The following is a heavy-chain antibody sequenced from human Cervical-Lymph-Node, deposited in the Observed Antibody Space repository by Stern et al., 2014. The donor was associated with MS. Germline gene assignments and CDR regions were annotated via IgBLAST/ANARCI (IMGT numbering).Heavy chain of an antibody. Sequence: QVQLVQSGGGLVKPGGSLRLSCAASGFIFSDYYMTWIRLAPGKGLEWVSYISDDRQSTDYTDSVKGRYTISRDNAKNSLYLQMNSLRVDDTAVYYCVRGHIAVVVTADGLDVWGQGTTVTVSS. D-gene: IGHD2-15*01. V-gene: IGHV3-11*06. CDR3: VRGHIAVVVTADGLDV. CDR1: GFIFSDYY. J-gene: IGHJ6*02. CDR2: ISDDRQST.